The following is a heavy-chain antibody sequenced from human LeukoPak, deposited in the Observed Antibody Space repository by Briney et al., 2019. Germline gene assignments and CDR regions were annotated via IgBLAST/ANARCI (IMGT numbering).Heavy chain of an antibody. Sequence: ASVKVSCKASGYTFTGYYMHWVRQAPGQGLEWMGWINPNSGGTNYAQKFQGRVTMTRDTSIGTAYMELSRLRSDDTAVYYCARDSNRGDSLDYWGQGTLVTVSS. CDR3: ARDSNRGDSLDY. D-gene: IGHD2-21*02. CDR1: GYTFTGYY. CDR2: INPNSGGT. V-gene: IGHV1-2*02. J-gene: IGHJ4*02.